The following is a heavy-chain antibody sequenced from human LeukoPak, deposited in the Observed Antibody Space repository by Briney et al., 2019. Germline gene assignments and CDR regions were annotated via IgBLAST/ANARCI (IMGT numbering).Heavy chain of an antibody. D-gene: IGHD6-19*01. CDR1: GGSISSSSYY. CDR2: IYYSGST. J-gene: IGHJ4*02. CDR3: ARETSLAGFASGLGFNY. Sequence: SETLSLTCTVSGGSISSSSYYWGWIRQPPGKGLEWIGSIYYSGSTYYNPSLKSRVTMSIDTPKNHFSLKLTSVTAADTATYYCARETSLAGFASGLGFNYWGQGILVTVSS. V-gene: IGHV4-39*07.